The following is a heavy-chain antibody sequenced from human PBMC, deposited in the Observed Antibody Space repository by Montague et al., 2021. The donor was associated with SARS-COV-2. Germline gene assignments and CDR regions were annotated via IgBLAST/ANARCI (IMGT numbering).Heavy chain of an antibody. CDR3: ARDHSTIWGPSYGMDV. J-gene: IGHJ6*02. CDR1: GFTFRSYE. Sequence: SLRLSCAASGFTFRSYEMNWVRQAPGKGLEWVSYISSSGSTIYYADSVKGRFTISRDNAKNSLYLQMNSLRAEDTAVYYCARDHSTIWGPSYGMDVWGQGTTVTVSS. D-gene: IGHD5-24*01. V-gene: IGHV3-48*03. CDR2: ISSSGSTI.